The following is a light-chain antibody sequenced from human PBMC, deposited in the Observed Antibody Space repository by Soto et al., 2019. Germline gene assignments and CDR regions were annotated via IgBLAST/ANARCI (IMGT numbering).Light chain of an antibody. CDR3: QQYDNLPFT. V-gene: IGKV1-33*01. CDR1: QDISNY. Sequence: DIQMTQSPSSLSASVGDRVTITCQASQDISNYLNWSHQKPGQAPKLLIYDASSLETGVPSRFSGSGSGTDFTFTISSLQPEDIATYYCQQYDNLPFTFGPGTKVDIK. CDR2: DAS. J-gene: IGKJ3*01.